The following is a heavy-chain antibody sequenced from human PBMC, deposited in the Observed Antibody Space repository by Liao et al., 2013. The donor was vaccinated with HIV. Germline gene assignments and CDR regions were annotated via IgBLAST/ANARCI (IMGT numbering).Heavy chain of an antibody. V-gene: IGHV4-34*02. CDR2: INHSGST. D-gene: IGHD2-8*01. J-gene: IGHJ6*03. Sequence: QVQLQQWGAGLLKSSETLSLTCAVYGGSFSGYYWSWIRQPPGKGLEWIGEINHSGSTNYNPSLKSRVTISVDTSKNQFSLKLSSVTAADTAVYYCARGGAYCTNGVCSKYYYYYMDVWGKGTTVTVSS. CDR1: GGSFSGYY. CDR3: ARGGAYCTNGVCSKYYYYYMDV.